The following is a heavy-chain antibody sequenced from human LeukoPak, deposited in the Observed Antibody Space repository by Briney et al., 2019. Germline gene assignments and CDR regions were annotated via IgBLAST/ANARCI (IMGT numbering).Heavy chain of an antibody. J-gene: IGHJ4*02. Sequence: SLTLACAASGFTFSSYGMHCVRQPPGNGLEWEAVISYDGSNKYYADYVKGRFTISRDNSKNTVYLQMNSLRAEDKAVYYCAKDHHSPYSGYDGYWGQGTLVSVSS. CDR2: ISYDGSNK. CDR1: GFTFSSYG. CDR3: AKDHHSPYSGYDGY. V-gene: IGHV3-30*18. D-gene: IGHD5-12*01.